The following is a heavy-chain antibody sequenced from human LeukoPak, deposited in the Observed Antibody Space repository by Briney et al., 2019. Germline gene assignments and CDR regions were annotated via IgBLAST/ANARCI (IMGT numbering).Heavy chain of an antibody. CDR3: ARGGYTYGPGL. Sequence: GGSLRLSCVGSGFTFNNYVLIWVRQAPGKVLEWVSGITKGGNTYYIDSVKGRFTISRDNSNSMVFLQMDSLTADDTALYFCARGGYTYGPGLWGQGTLVTVSS. CDR1: GFTFNNYV. J-gene: IGHJ4*02. CDR2: ITKGGNT. V-gene: IGHV3-23*01. D-gene: IGHD5-18*01.